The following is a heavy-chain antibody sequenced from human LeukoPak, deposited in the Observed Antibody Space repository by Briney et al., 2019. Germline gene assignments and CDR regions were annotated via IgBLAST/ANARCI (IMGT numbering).Heavy chain of an antibody. D-gene: IGHD6-19*01. CDR1: GGSLSSYY. V-gene: IGHV4-59*01. J-gene: IGHJ4*02. CDR3: AREIVTWSSGDKYYFDY. Sequence: SETLSLTCTVSGGSLSSYYWSWIRQPPGKGLEWMGYIYYSGSTNYNPSLKSRVTISVDTSKNQFSLKLSSVTAADTAVYYCAREIVTWSSGDKYYFDYWGQGTLVTVSS. CDR2: IYYSGST.